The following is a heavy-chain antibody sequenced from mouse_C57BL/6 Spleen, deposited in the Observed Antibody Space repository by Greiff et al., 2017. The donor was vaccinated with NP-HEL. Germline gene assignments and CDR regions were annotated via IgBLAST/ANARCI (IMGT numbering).Heavy chain of an antibody. J-gene: IGHJ4*01. CDR2: ISSGSSTI. CDR3: ASRVITTVVAYYAMDY. Sequence: VQLKESGGGLVKPGGSLKLSCAASGFTFSDYGMHWVRQAPEKGLEWVAYISSGSSTIYYADTVKGRFTISRDNAKNTLFLQMTSLRSEDTAMYYCASRVITTVVAYYAMDYWGQGTSVTVSS. CDR1: GFTFSDYG. V-gene: IGHV5-17*01. D-gene: IGHD1-1*01.